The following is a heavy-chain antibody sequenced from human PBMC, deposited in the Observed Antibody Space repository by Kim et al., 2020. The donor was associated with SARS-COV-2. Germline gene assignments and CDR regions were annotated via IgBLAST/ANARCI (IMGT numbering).Heavy chain of an antibody. J-gene: IGHJ4*02. CDR3: ARDGDLPGGYFDY. V-gene: IGHV3-30*04. D-gene: IGHD3-10*01. Sequence: GGSLRLSCAASGFTFSSYAMHWVRQAPGKGLEWVAVISYDGSNKYYADSVKGRFTISRDNSKNTLYLQMNSLRAEDTAVYYCARDGDLPGGYFDYWGQGTLVTVSS. CDR2: ISYDGSNK. CDR1: GFTFSSYA.